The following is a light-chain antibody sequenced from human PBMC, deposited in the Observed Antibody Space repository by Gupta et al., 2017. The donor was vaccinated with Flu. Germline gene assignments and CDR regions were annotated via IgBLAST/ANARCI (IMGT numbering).Light chain of an antibody. V-gene: IGKV1-39*01. Sequence: PSSLSASVGDRVTIPCRASQSISSYLNWYQQKPGKAPKLLIYAASSLQSGVPSRFSGSGSGTDFTLTISSLQPEDFATYYCQQSYRTPWTFGQGTKVEIK. CDR1: QSISSY. CDR2: AAS. J-gene: IGKJ1*01. CDR3: QQSYRTPWT.